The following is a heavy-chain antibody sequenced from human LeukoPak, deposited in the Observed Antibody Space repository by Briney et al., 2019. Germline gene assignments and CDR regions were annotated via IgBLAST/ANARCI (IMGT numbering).Heavy chain of an antibody. J-gene: IGHJ6*02. CDR1: GFTFSAYW. CDR3: ARENYWAMDV. V-gene: IGHV3-74*01. CDR2: IKPDGSRT. Sequence: GGSLRLSCAASGFTFSAYWMRWVRQAPGKGLVWVSFIKPDGSRTNYADSVKDRFIISRDNAKNTLYLQMYNLRADDTAVYYCARENYWAMDVSGQGTTVTVSS. D-gene: IGHD2-8*02.